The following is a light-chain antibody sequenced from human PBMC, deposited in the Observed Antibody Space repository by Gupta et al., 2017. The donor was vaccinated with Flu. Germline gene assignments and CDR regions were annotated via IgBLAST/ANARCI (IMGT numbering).Light chain of an antibody. CDR3: QQCADWPMT. CDR2: DAS. V-gene: IGKV3-11*01. CDR1: QTVGRF. Sequence: GRAPLSCRASQTVGRFFVWYQQKPGQAPMLLMSDASTRATGIPARFGGSGSGTDFTLTISSLGPEDLAVYFCQQCADWPMTFGQGTRLEIK. J-gene: IGKJ5*01.